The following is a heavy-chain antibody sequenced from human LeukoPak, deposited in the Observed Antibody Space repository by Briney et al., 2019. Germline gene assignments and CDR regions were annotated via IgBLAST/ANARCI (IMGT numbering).Heavy chain of an antibody. CDR1: GYTFTGYY. V-gene: IGHV1-2*04. J-gene: IGHJ4*02. Sequence: ASVKVSCKASGYTFTGYYMHWVRQPPGQGLEWMGWINPNSGGTNYAQKFQGWVTMTRDTSISTAYMELSRLRSDDTAVYYCARLGSSGSYAIDYWGQGTLVTVSS. D-gene: IGHD3-10*01. CDR3: ARLGSSGSYAIDY. CDR2: INPNSGGT.